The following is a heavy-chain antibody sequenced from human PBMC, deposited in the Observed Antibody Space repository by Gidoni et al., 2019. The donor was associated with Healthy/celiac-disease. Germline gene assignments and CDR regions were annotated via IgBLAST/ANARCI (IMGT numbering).Heavy chain of an antibody. CDR3: ARIFSSSSSGDAFDI. CDR2: IIPILGIA. CDR1: VGTFSSYA. D-gene: IGHD6-6*01. J-gene: IGHJ3*02. Sequence: QLVQSGAEVKTPGSSVKFSCKASVGTFSSYAISWVRQAPGQGLEWMGRIIPILGIANYAQKFQGRVTITADKSTSTAYMELSSLRSEDTAVYYCARIFSSSSSGDAFDIWGQGTMVTVSS. V-gene: IGHV1-69*04.